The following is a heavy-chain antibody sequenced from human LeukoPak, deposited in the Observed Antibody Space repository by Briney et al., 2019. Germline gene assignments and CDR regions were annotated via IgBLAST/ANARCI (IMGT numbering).Heavy chain of an antibody. Sequence: PGGSLRLSCAASGFTFSNYGMHWVRQAPGKGLEWVAFIRYDGSNKYYADSVKGRFTISRDSSKNTLYLQMNSLRAEDTAVYYCAKVREYYYDSSGYPFDYWGQGTLVTVSS. CDR3: AKVREYYYDSSGYPFDY. V-gene: IGHV3-30*02. D-gene: IGHD3-22*01. J-gene: IGHJ4*02. CDR1: GFTFSNYG. CDR2: IRYDGSNK.